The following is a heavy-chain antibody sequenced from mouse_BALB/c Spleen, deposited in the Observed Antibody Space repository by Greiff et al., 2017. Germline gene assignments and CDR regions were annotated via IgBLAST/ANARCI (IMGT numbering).Heavy chain of an antibody. D-gene: IGHD1-1*01. CDR1: GYTFTSYV. J-gene: IGHJ4*01. CDR2: INPYNDGT. Sequence: EVKLQQSGPELVKPGASVKMSCKASGYTFTSYVMHWVKQKPGQGLEWIGYINPYNDGTKYNEKFKGKATLTSDKSSSTAYMELSSLTSEDSAVYYCARETTVHYYAMDYWGQGTSVTVSS. CDR3: ARETTVHYYAMDY. V-gene: IGHV1-14*01.